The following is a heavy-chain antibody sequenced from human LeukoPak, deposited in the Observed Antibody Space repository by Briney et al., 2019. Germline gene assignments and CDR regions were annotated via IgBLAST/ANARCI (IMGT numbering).Heavy chain of an antibody. J-gene: IGHJ4*02. D-gene: IGHD4-17*01. CDR1: GFTFSSYW. CDR3: GTTVTTGRRY. CDR2: IKQDGSEK. Sequence: GGSLRLSCAAPGFTFSSYWMSWVRQAPGKGLEWVANIKQDGSEKYYVDSVKGRFTISRDNAKNSLYLQMNSLRAEDTAVYYCGTTVTTGRRYWGQGTLVTVSS. V-gene: IGHV3-7*01.